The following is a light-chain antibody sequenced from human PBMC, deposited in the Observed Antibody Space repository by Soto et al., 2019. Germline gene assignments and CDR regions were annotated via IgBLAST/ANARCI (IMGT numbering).Light chain of an antibody. J-gene: IGKJ1*01. CDR1: QGISSN. V-gene: IGKV3-15*01. CDR2: GAS. Sequence: IVMTQSPAALSVSPGERATISCMASQGISSNLARYQQTPGQAPRLLIYGASTRATGIPGRFRGSGSGTEFTLTISSLQSEDFAVYYCQQYNSWPWTFGQGTKVDIK. CDR3: QQYNSWPWT.